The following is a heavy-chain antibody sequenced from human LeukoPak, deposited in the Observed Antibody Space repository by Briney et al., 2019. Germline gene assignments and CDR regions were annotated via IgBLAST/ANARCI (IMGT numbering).Heavy chain of an antibody. CDR2: ISGSGGST. D-gene: IGHD3-10*01. Sequence: PGGSLRLSCAASGFTFSSYAIGWVRQAPGKGLEWVSAISGSGGSTSYADSVKGRFTISRDNSKNTPYLQIDSLRAQDPAVFYFAKGLLLLWFGELDYWGEGTLVTVSS. CDR1: GFTFSSYA. CDR3: AKGLLLLWFGELDY. V-gene: IGHV3-23*01. J-gene: IGHJ4*02.